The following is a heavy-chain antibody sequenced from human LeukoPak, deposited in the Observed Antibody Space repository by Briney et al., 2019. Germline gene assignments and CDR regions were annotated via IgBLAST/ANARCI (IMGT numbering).Heavy chain of an antibody. CDR2: ISGSGGST. D-gene: IGHD4-17*01. CDR3: AKVMTTKPEYFQH. J-gene: IGHJ1*01. Sequence: AGGSLRLSCAAPGFTFSSFAMSRVRQAPGKRLEWGSAISGSGGSTYYADSVKGRFTISRDNSKNTLYLQMNSLRAEDTAVYYCAKVMTTKPEYFQHWGQGTLVTVSS. V-gene: IGHV3-23*01. CDR1: GFTFSSFA.